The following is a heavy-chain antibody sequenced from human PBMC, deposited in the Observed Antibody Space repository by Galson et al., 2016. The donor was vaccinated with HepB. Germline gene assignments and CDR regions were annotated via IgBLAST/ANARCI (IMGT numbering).Heavy chain of an antibody. D-gene: IGHD3-10*01. V-gene: IGHV3-66*01. Sequence: SLRLSCAASGFTVSNNYMSWVRQAPGKGLEWVSVIYSGGATKCADSVKGRFTISRDDSKNTLYLQMDNLRAEDTALYYCASAPSRGVWDQGTTVTVSS. CDR1: GFTVSNNY. CDR3: ASAPSRGV. J-gene: IGHJ6*02. CDR2: IYSGGAT.